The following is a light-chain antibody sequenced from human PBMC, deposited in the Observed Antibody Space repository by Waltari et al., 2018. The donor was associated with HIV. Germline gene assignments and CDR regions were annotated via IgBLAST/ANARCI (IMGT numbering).Light chain of an antibody. V-gene: IGLV6-57*04. J-gene: IGLJ2*01. CDR1: SGSIGFNF. CDR3: QSYDSNYVV. CDR2: GGD. Sequence: FMLTQPHSVSESPGETVTISCTRSSGSIGFNFVQWYQQRPGSAPTPVIYGGDRTPPGVPDSFPGPHRRPLHSCPLPIPWPGAEDEADYYCQSYDSNYVVFGGGTKLTVL.